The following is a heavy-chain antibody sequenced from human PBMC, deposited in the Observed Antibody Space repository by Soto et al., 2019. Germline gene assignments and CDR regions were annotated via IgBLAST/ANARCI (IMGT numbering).Heavy chain of an antibody. CDR1: GFIFSNYD. Sequence: ASVKVSCKASGFIFSNYDITWVRQASGQGLEWMGWMNPANGHTGYAQKFQGRVTMTRDTSISTAYMELSSLRSDDTAVYYCERGYPSSSGPWGQGTLVTVSS. CDR3: ERGYPSSSGP. D-gene: IGHD6-19*01. V-gene: IGHV1-8*01. J-gene: IGHJ5*02. CDR2: MNPANGHT.